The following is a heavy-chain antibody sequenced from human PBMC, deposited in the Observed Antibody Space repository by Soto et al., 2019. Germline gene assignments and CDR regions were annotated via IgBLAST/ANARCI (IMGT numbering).Heavy chain of an antibody. Sequence: ASVKVSCKASGYPFGNLDINWVRQVTGQGLEWMGWMNPSSGSAGYAQKFQGRVTITRNTSTSTVYMELTSLTSEDTAAYYCARDQSCNDLVWWFDPWGQGTLVTVSS. D-gene: IGHD1-1*01. V-gene: IGHV1-8*01. CDR1: GYPFGNLD. J-gene: IGHJ5*02. CDR2: MNPSSGSA. CDR3: ARDQSCNDLVWWFDP.